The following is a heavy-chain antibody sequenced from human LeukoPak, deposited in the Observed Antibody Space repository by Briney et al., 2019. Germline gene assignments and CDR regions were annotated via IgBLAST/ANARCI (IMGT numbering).Heavy chain of an antibody. J-gene: IGHJ3*02. D-gene: IGHD1-1*01. CDR3: ARNHMTTDTFDI. CDR1: GGSISTYY. CDR2: IYYSGST. V-gene: IGHV4-59*01. Sequence: PSETLSLTCTVPGGSISTYYWSWIRQPPGKGLEWIGYIYYSGSTNYNPSLKSRVTISVDTSKNQFSLKLSSVTAADTAVYYCARNHMTTDTFDIWGQGTMVTVSS.